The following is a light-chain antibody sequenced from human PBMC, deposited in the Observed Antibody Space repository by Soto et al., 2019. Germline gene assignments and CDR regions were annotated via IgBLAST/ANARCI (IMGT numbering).Light chain of an antibody. J-gene: IGKJ1*01. V-gene: IGKV3-20*01. CDR1: QSISSNY. CDR3: QESGTSPRT. CDR2: GAS. Sequence: MMQSERTRSLYAKGRATVSRRVSQSISSNYLAWYQQKPGQSPRLLIYGASSRATGIPDRFSGRGSGTDFTLAISCLDPEDFALYFCQESGTSPRTFAQGTKVDIK.